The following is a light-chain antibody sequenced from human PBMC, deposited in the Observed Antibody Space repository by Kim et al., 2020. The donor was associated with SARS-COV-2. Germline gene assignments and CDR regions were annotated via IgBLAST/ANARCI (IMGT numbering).Light chain of an antibody. CDR3: SSYAGGRYV. CDR2: EVT. J-gene: IGLJ1*01. V-gene: IGLV2-8*01. CDR1: SSDIGAYNY. Sequence: PGQSVTFSCTGTSSDIGAYNYVSWYQQHPGTPPKLVICEVTQRPSGVPNRFSGSKSGNTASLIISGLQAEDEADYYCSSYAGGRYVFGTGTKVTVL.